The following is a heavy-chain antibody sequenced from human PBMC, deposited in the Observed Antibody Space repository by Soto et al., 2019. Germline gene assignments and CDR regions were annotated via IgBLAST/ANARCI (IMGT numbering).Heavy chain of an antibody. J-gene: IGHJ4*02. CDR2: LGGGGDDT. Sequence: GGSLRLSCAASGFTFGNYAMSWVRQAPGKGLEWVASLGGGGDDTYYAASVRGRFTVARDNSNNTLYLQMNSLRAEDTAVYYCAKDRSSTSCYAFDYWGQGTLVTVSS. CDR3: AKDRSSTSCYAFDY. CDR1: GFTFGNYA. D-gene: IGHD2-2*01. V-gene: IGHV3-23*01.